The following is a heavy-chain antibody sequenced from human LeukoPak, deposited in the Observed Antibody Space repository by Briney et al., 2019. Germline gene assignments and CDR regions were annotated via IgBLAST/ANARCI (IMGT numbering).Heavy chain of an antibody. V-gene: IGHV3-15*01. Sequence: PGRSLRLSCAASGFTFSSYGMHWVRQAPGKGLEWVGRIQSKTDATVYAAPVKGRFTLSRDDSKSMLYLQMNSLKSEDTAVYYCTRERDGGPENWGQGTLVTVSS. J-gene: IGHJ4*02. CDR2: IQSKTDAT. D-gene: IGHD4-23*01. CDR3: TRERDGGPEN. CDR1: GFTFSSYG.